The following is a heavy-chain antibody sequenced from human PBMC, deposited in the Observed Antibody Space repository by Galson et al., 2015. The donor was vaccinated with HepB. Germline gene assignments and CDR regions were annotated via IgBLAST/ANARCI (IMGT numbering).Heavy chain of an antibody. Sequence: SVKVSCKASGYTFTGYYMHWVRQAPGQGLEWMGWINPNSGGTNYAQKFQGWVTMTRDTSISTAYMELSRLRSDDTAVYYRASASGVVAATPHNYYYYYGMDVWGQGTTVTVSS. CDR1: GYTFTGYY. CDR2: INPNSGGT. CDR3: ASASGVVAATPHNYYYYYGMDV. J-gene: IGHJ6*02. V-gene: IGHV1-2*04. D-gene: IGHD2-15*01.